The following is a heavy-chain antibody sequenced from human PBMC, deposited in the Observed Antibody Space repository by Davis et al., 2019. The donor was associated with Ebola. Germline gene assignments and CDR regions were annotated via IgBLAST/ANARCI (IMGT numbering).Heavy chain of an antibody. CDR2: INAGNGNT. CDR3: ARLPRGYYYDSSGYWSAPYWYFDL. J-gene: IGHJ2*01. Sequence: AASVKVSCKASGYTFTSYAMHWVRQAPGQRLEWMGWINAGNGNTKYSQKFQGRVTITRDTSASTAYMELSSLRSEDTAVYYCARLPRGYYYDSSGYWSAPYWYFDLWGRGTLVTVSS. CDR1: GYTFTSYA. D-gene: IGHD3-22*01. V-gene: IGHV1-3*01.